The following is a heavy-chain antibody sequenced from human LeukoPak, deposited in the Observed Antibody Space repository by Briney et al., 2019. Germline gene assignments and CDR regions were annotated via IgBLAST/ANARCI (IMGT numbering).Heavy chain of an antibody. Sequence: ASVKVSCKASGGTFNSYAISWVRQAPGQGLEWMGRIIPIFGTANYAQKFQGRVTITTDESTSTAYMELSSLRSEDTAVYYCAPDYYGSGRPEDDYWGQGTLVTVSS. CDR2: IIPIFGTA. V-gene: IGHV1-69*05. CDR3: APDYYGSGRPEDDY. D-gene: IGHD3-10*01. CDR1: GGTFNSYA. J-gene: IGHJ4*02.